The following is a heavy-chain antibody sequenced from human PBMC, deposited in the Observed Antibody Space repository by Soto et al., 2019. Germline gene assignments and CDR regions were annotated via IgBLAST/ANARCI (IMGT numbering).Heavy chain of an antibody. Sequence: GGSLRLSCTASGFAVRHNYMTWVRQAPGKGLEWVSLIYSGGDTAYADSVKGRFTISRHTSQNTLYLQMNSLRAEDTAVYYCARKTDSIPSGGDGWGKGTAVPVSS. CDR3: ARKTDSIPSGGDG. V-gene: IGHV3-53*04. J-gene: IGHJ6*04. D-gene: IGHD3-10*01. CDR2: IYSGGDT. CDR1: GFAVRHNY.